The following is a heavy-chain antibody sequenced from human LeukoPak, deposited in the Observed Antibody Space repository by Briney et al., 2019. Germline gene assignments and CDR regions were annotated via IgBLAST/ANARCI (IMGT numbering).Heavy chain of an antibody. Sequence: PGGSLSLSCAASGITFSSYELNWIPHAPGTGLASVSYLSSSGNTIYYADSVNCRFTISRDNAKNSLYLQMNSLRAEDTAVYYCASPRPGYTIDYWGQGTLVTVSS. CDR1: GITFSSYE. D-gene: IGHD5-18*01. J-gene: IGHJ4*02. V-gene: IGHV3-48*03. CDR3: ASPRPGYTIDY. CDR2: LSSSGNTI.